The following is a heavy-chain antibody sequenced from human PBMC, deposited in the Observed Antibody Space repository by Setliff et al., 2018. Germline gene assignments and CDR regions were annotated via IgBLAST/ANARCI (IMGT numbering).Heavy chain of an antibody. D-gene: IGHD2-2*01. CDR2: ATTSGTYS. Sequence: GGSLRLSCVASGSSFRSYAMSWVRQAPGKGLEWVSTATTSGTYSYYADSVKGRFTISRDDSKNTLYLQMNILRAEDTALYYCARDRGSDSCRGCDYMDVWGKGTTVTVSS. CDR3: ARDRGSDSCRGCDYMDV. V-gene: IGHV3-23*01. J-gene: IGHJ6*03. CDR1: GSSFRSYA.